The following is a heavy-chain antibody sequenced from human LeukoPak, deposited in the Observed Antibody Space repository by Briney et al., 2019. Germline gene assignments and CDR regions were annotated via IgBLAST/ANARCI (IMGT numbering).Heavy chain of an antibody. V-gene: IGHV1-69-2*01. CDR1: GYTFTDYY. Sequence: GATVKISCKASGYTFTDYYMHWVQQAPGEGLEWMGRVDPEDGETIYAEKFQGRVTITADTSTDTAYMELSSLRSEDTAVYYCATDCSSTSWGADIWGQGTMVTVSS. CDR2: VDPEDGET. CDR3: ATDCSSTSWGADI. D-gene: IGHD2-2*01. J-gene: IGHJ3*02.